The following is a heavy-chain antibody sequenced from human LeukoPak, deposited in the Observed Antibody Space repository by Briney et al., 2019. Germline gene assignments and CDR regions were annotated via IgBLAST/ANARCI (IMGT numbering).Heavy chain of an antibody. V-gene: IGHV1-2*02. CDR1: GYTFTGYH. CDR2: INPNSGGT. CDR3: ARSAVGAAYTNT. Sequence: GASVKVSCKASGYTFTGYHMHWVRQAPGQGLEWMGWINPNSGGTNYAQKFQGRVTMTRDTSISTAYMELSRLRSDDTAVYYCARSAVGAAYTNTWGQGTLVTVSS. J-gene: IGHJ4*02. D-gene: IGHD1-26*01.